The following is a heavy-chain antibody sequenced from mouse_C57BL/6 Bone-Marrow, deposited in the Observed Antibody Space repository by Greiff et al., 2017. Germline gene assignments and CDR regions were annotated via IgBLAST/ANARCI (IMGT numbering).Heavy chain of an antibody. D-gene: IGHD2-1*01. CDR2: FHPYNDDT. CDR1: GYTFTTYP. CDR3: ARGGNYGGYYFDY. Sequence: QVNVKQSGAELVKPGASVKMSCKASGYTFTTYPIEWMKQNHGKSLEWIGNFHPYNDDTKYNEKFKGKATLTVEKSSSTVYLELSRLTSDDSAVYYCARGGNYGGYYFDYWGQGTTLTVSS. V-gene: IGHV1-47*01. J-gene: IGHJ2*01.